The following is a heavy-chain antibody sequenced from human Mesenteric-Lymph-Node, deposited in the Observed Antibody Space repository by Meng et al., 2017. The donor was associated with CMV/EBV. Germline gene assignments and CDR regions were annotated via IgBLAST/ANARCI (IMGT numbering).Heavy chain of an antibody. D-gene: IGHD3-10*01. CDR3: ARQPTSISNPYYSDY. V-gene: IGHV5-51*01. J-gene: IGHJ4*02. CDR2: IYPGDYDI. Sequence: GGSLRLSCTTSGYSFTNYWIAWVRQMPGKGLEWMGIIYPGDYDIRYNPSFRGQVTISADRSLNTAYLQWPSLKASDTAMYYCARQPTSISNPYYSDYWGQGTLVTVSS. CDR1: GYSFTNYW.